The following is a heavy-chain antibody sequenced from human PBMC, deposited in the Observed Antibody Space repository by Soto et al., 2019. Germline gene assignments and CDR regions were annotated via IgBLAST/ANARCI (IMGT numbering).Heavy chain of an antibody. CDR1: GGTFSSYA. CDR2: IIPIFGTA. D-gene: IGHD6-6*01. CDR3: ANAHSSESAFDI. V-gene: IGHV1-69*12. J-gene: IGHJ3*02. Sequence: QVQLVQTGAEVKKPGSSVKVSCKASGGTFSSYAISWVRQAPGQGLEWMGGIIPIFGTANYAQKFQGRVTITADESTSTAYMELSSLRFEDTVVYYCANAHSSESAFDIWGQGTMVTVSS.